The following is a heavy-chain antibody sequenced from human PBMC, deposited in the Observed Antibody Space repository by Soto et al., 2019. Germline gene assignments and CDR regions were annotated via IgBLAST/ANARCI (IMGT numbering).Heavy chain of an antibody. CDR2: VYYSGST. D-gene: IGHD6-19*01. J-gene: IGHJ5*02. Sequence: SETLSLTCTVSGGSISSGGYYWSWLCQHPGKGLEYIGYVYYSGSTYYNPSLKSRVTMSVDTSKNQFSLKLSSVTAADTAVYYCARDLNPRGFQAGFDPWGQGTLVTVSS. CDR1: GGSISSGGYY. V-gene: IGHV4-31*03. CDR3: ARDLNPRGFQAGFDP.